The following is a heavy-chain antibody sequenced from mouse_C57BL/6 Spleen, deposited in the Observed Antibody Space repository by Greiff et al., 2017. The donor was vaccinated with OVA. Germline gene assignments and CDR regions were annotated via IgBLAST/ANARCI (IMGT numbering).Heavy chain of an antibody. D-gene: IGHD2-5*01. J-gene: IGHJ4*01. CDR3: ARGPYYSNYGYAMDY. V-gene: IGHV5-16*01. CDR1: GFTFSDYY. Sequence: EVKLMESEGGLVQPGSSMKLSCTASGFTFSDYYMAWVRQVPEKGLEWVANINYDGSSTYYLDSLKSRFIISRDNAKNILYLQMSSLKSEDTATYYCARGPYYSNYGYAMDYWGQGTSVTVSS. CDR2: INYDGSST.